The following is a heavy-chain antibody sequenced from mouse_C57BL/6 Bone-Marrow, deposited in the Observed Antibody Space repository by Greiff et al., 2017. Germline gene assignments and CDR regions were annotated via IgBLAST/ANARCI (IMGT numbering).Heavy chain of an antibody. CDR3: TTDRDGAMDY. D-gene: IGHD3-3*01. CDR2: IDPENGDT. CDR1: GFNIKDDY. J-gene: IGHJ4*01. Sequence: EVKLEESGAELVRPGASVKLSCTASGFNIKDDYMHWVKQRPEQGLEWIGWIDPENGDTEYASKFQGKATITADTSSNTAYLQLSSLTSEDTAVYYCTTDRDGAMDYWGQGTSVTVSS. V-gene: IGHV14-4*01.